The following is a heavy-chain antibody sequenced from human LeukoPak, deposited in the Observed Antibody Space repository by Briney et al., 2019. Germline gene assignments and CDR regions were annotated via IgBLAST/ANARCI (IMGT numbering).Heavy chain of an antibody. CDR1: GGSFSDYY. D-gene: IGHD4-17*01. CDR3: ARRTVTTLGYFDL. CDR2: INHSGST. V-gene: IGHV4-34*01. Sequence: PSETLSLTCAVYGGSFSDYYWSWIRQPPGKGLEWIGEINHSGSTNYNPSLKSRLTISVDTSKNQFSLKLTSVTAADTAVYYCARRTVTTLGYFDLWGRGTLVTVSS. J-gene: IGHJ2*01.